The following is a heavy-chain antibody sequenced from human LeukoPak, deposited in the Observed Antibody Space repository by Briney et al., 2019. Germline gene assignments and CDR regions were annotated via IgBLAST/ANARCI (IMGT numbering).Heavy chain of an antibody. CDR2: IYYSGST. Sequence: PSQTLSLTCTVSGGSISSGDYYWSWIRQPPGKGLEWIGYIYYSGSTYYNPSLKSRVTISVDKSKNQFSLKLSSVTAADTAVYYCARDFGGTTSFDPWGQGTLVTVSS. D-gene: IGHD1-26*01. J-gene: IGHJ5*02. CDR3: ARDFGGTTSFDP. V-gene: IGHV4-30-4*01. CDR1: GGSISSGDYY.